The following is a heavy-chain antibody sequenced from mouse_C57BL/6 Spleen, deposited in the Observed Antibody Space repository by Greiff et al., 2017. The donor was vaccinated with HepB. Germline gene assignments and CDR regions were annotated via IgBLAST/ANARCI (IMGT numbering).Heavy chain of an antibody. D-gene: IGHD1-1*01. CDR2: ISDGGSYT. J-gene: IGHJ2*01. Sequence: EVHLVESGGGLVKPGGSLKLSCAASGFTFSSYAMSWVRQTPEKRLEWVATISDGGSYTYYPDNVKGRFTISRDNAKNNLYLQMSHLKSEDTAMYYCARDPDGSSYEDYFDYWGQGTTLTVSS. V-gene: IGHV5-4*01. CDR1: GFTFSSYA. CDR3: ARDPDGSSYEDYFDY.